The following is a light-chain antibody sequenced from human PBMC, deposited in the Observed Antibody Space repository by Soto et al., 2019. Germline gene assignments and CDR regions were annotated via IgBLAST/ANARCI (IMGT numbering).Light chain of an antibody. J-gene: IGLJ2*01. Sequence: VLTQPPSASGTPGQRVNISCSGSSSNIGSNYVYWYRQFPGTAPKLLIQRNNQRPSGVPARFSGSKSGTSASLAISGLRSEDEAVYYCGGWDDSLSGPVFGGGTKVTV. CDR2: RNN. V-gene: IGLV1-47*01. CDR3: GGWDDSLSGPV. CDR1: SSNIGSNY.